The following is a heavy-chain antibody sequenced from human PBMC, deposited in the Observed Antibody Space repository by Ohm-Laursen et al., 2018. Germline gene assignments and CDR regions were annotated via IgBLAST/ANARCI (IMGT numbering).Heavy chain of an antibody. D-gene: IGHD1-26*01. CDR3: ARGGKWELLGFDY. CDR2: IYYSGST. J-gene: IGHJ4*02. CDR1: GGSISSYY. V-gene: IGHV4-59*01. Sequence: GTLSLTCTVSGGSISSYYWSWIRQPPGKGLEWIGYIYYSGSTNYNPSLKSRVTISVDTSKNQFSLKLSSVTAADTAVYYCARGGKWELLGFDYWGQGTLVTVSS.